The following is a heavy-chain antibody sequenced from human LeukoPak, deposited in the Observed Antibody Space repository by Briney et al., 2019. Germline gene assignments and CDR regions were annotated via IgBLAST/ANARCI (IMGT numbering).Heavy chain of an antibody. CDR2: IYYSGNT. CDR1: GGSISSYY. V-gene: IGHV4-59*08. J-gene: IGHJ5*02. D-gene: IGHD3-10*01. CDR3: ARVMVRGVIPHLNWFDP. Sequence: SETLSLTCTVSGGSISSYYWSWIRQSPGKGLEWIGYIYYSGNTNYNPSLKSRVTISVDTSKNQFSLKLSSVTAADTAVYYCARVMVRGVIPHLNWFDPWGQGTLVTVSS.